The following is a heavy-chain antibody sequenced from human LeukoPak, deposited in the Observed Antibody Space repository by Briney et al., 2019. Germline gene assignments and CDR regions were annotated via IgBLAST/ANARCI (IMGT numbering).Heavy chain of an antibody. V-gene: IGHV4-31*03. CDR2: IDHSGST. J-gene: IGHJ3*02. CDR1: GGSISNGGYF. CDR3: ARSTERITLVRGSIIAAFDI. Sequence: PSQTLSLACTVSGGSISNGGYFWSWIRQHPGKGLEWIGYIDHSGSTYYNPSLKSRLIISVDTSENQFSLRLTSMTDADTAVYYCARSTERITLVRGSIIAAFDIWGQGTTVTVSS. D-gene: IGHD3-10*01.